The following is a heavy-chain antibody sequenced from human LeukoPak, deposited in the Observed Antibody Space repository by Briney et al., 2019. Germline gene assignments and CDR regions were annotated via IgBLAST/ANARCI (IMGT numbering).Heavy chain of an antibody. D-gene: IGHD3-9*01. Sequence: GRSLRLSCAASGLTFSSYAMHWVRQAPGKGLEWVAVISYDGSNKYYADSVKGRFTISRDNSKNTLYLQMNSLRAEDTAVYYCARESGSYYDILPFDPWGQGTLVTVSS. CDR1: GLTFSSYA. CDR3: ARESGSYYDILPFDP. CDR2: ISYDGSNK. V-gene: IGHV3-30*04. J-gene: IGHJ5*02.